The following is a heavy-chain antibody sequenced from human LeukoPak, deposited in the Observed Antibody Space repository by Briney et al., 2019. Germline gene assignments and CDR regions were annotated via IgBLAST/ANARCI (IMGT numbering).Heavy chain of an antibody. J-gene: IGHJ4*02. Sequence: PGGSLRLSCAASGFTVSSNYMSWVRQAPGKGLEWVSVIYSGGSTYYADSVRGRFTISRDNSKNTLYLQMNSLRAEDTAVYYCARAGLRLLYFDYWGQGTLVTVSS. CDR3: ARAGLRLLYFDY. V-gene: IGHV3-66*01. D-gene: IGHD5-12*01. CDR2: IYSGGST. CDR1: GFTVSSNY.